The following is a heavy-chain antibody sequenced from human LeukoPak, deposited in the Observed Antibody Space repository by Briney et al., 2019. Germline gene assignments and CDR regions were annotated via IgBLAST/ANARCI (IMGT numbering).Heavy chain of an antibody. D-gene: IGHD6-6*01. V-gene: IGHV4-59*08. Sequence: SETLSLTCTVSGGSISSYYWSWIWQPPGKGLEWIGYIYYSGSTNYNPSLKSRVTISVDTSKNQFSLKLSSVTAADTAVYYCARGVRIEYSSSSRNWYFDLWGRGNLVTVSS. CDR1: GGSISSYY. CDR3: ARGVRIEYSSSSRNWYFDL. J-gene: IGHJ2*01. CDR2: IYYSGST.